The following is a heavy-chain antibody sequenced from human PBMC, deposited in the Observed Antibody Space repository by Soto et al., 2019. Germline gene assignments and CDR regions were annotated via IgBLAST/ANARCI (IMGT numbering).Heavy chain of an antibody. D-gene: IGHD3-16*01. CDR2: INSVSGGT. CDR3: ARGGSYYAH. CDR1: GNTHTIYF. V-gene: IGHV1-2*02. Sequence: QVQLVQSGAEVKQPGASVRVSCKAAGNTHTIYFIHWLRQAPGQGLEWMGWINSVSGGTNYAPRFQGLVSMPRDTSSATAFMDLSGLRSDDTAVYYCARGGSYYAHWGQGTLVTVSS. J-gene: IGHJ4*02.